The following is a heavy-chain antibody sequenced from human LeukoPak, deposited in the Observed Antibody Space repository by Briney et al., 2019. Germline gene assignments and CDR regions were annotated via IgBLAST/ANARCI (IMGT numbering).Heavy chain of an antibody. J-gene: IGHJ4*02. Sequence: ASVTVSCMASGGTFSSYAISWVRQAPGQGLEWMGWINPNSGGTYYAQKFQGRVTMTRDTSISTAYMELNRLRSDDTAVFYCARARLTTIITPSGYWGQGTLVTVSS. CDR3: ARARLTTIITPSGY. CDR2: INPNSGGT. D-gene: IGHD4-23*01. V-gene: IGHV1-2*02. CDR1: GGTFSSYA.